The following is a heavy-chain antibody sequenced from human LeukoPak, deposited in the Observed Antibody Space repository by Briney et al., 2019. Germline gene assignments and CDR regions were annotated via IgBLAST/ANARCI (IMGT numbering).Heavy chain of an antibody. D-gene: IGHD2-8*01. J-gene: IGHJ4*02. CDR1: GFSFSNYG. CDR2: IDSSSYT. Sequence: QPGGSLRLSCKVSGFSFSNYGMDWVRQVPGKGLEWLSFIDSSSYTSYADSVKGRFTISRDNAENSLYLQMSSLTVEDTAVYYCARDPNGNPDFDYWGQGTLVTVSS. CDR3: ARDPNGNPDFDY. V-gene: IGHV3-48*01.